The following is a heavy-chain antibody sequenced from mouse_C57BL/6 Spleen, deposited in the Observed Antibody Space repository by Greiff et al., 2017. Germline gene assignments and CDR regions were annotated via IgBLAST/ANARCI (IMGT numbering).Heavy chain of an antibody. D-gene: IGHD4-1*01. CDR2: IRSKSNNYTE. CDR3: VRELDYYFDC. J-gene: IGHJ2*01. CDR1: GFGFNTYA. Sequence: EAGGVLVQAKGSLKLSCAAPGFGFNTYAMNWVRQAPGKGLEWVARIRSKSNNYTEYYAESVKDRFTISRDDSESMLYLQMNNLNTEDTAMYYCVRELDYYFDCWGQGTTLTVSS. V-gene: IGHV10-1*01.